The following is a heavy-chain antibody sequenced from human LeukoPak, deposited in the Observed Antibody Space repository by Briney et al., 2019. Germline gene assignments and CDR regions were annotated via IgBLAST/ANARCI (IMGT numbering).Heavy chain of an antibody. D-gene: IGHD3-9*01. CDR3: ANGPQYNILTGFYKVRSHLDY. Sequence: PGGSLRLSCAAPGFTFSSYGMHWFRQAPGKGLEWVAFIRYDGSNRHYADSVKGRFTISRDNSKNMLHLQMNSLRAEDTAVYYCANGPQYNILTGFYKVRSHLDYWGQGTLVTVSS. CDR2: IRYDGSNR. CDR1: GFTFSSYG. V-gene: IGHV3-30*02. J-gene: IGHJ4*02.